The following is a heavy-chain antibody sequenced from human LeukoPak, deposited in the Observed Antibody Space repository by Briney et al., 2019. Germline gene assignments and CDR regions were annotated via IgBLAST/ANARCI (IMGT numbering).Heavy chain of an antibody. V-gene: IGHV1-2*02. Sequence: ASVKVSCKASGYTFTGYYMHWVRQAPGQGLEWMGWINPNSGGTNYAQKFQGRVTMTRDTSISTAYMELSRLRSDDTAVYYCASLVTGREFNYCTNGVCYTDDAFDIWGQGTMVTVSS. CDR1: GYTFTGYY. CDR2: INPNSGGT. J-gene: IGHJ3*02. D-gene: IGHD2-8*01. CDR3: ASLVTGREFNYCTNGVCYTDDAFDI.